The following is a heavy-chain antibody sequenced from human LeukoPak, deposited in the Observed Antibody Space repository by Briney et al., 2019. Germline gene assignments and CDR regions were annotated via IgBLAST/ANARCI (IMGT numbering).Heavy chain of an antibody. CDR2: FSSSGST. V-gene: IGHV4-4*07. J-gene: IGHJ5*02. CDR3: ARGVRYCSSTNGQNYFDP. D-gene: IGHD2-2*01. Sequence: SETLSLTCTVSDVSISSYSWSWIRQPAGEGLEWIGRFSSSGSTNYNPSLKSRVTISVDTSKNQFSLKLSSVTAADTAVYYCARGVRYCSSTNGQNYFDPWGQGALVTVSS. CDR1: DVSISSYS.